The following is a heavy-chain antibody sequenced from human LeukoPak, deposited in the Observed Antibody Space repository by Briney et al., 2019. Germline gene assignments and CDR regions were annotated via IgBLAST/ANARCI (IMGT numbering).Heavy chain of an antibody. CDR2: ITPIFGAA. CDR1: GGTFSSYP. V-gene: IGHV1-69*01. D-gene: IGHD3-16*02. Sequence: SVKVSCKASGGTFSSYPFTWVRQAPGQGLEWMGEITPIFGAANYAQTFQGRVTITADESTSTVFMELSSLRSEDTAVYYCARDQTRSVYDYVWGSYRLLDYWGQGTLVTVSS. CDR3: ARDQTRSVYDYVWGSYRLLDY. J-gene: IGHJ4*02.